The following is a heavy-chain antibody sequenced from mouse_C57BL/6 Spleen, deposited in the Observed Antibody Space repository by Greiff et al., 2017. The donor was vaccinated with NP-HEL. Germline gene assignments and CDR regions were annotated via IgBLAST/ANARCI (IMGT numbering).Heavy chain of an antibody. V-gene: IGHV1-55*01. J-gene: IGHJ2*01. D-gene: IGHD2-4*01. CDR2: IYPGSGST. Sequence: QVQLQQPGAELVKPGASVKMSCKASGYTFTSYWITWVKQRPGQGLEWIGDIYPGSGSTNYNEKFKSKANLTVDTSSSTAYMQLSSLTSEDSAVYYCARYDYDGGHYFDYWGQGTALTVSS. CDR1: GYTFTSYW. CDR3: ARYDYDGGHYFDY.